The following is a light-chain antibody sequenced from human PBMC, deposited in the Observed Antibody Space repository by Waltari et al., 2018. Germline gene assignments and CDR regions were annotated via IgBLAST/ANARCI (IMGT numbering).Light chain of an antibody. Sequence: EIVLTQSPVTLSLFHGERATLSCRASQSVGRSLAWYQQKPGQPPRLLIYNASNRASGIPDRFSGSGSGADFSLTISRLEPEDFAVYYCQMYVRLPVTFGQGTKVEVK. V-gene: IGKV3-20*01. CDR3: QMYVRLPVT. J-gene: IGKJ1*01. CDR1: QSVGRS. CDR2: NAS.